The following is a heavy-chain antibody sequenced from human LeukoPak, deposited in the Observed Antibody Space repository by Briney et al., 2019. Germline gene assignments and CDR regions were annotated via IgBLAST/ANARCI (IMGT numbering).Heavy chain of an antibody. V-gene: IGHV3-30*02. CDR1: GFTFSNHG. CDR2: IRYAGSSE. J-gene: IGHJ5*02. D-gene: IGHD2-2*01. CDR3: AKDPRVGVGPALPGWLDP. Sequence: PGGSLRLSCAASGFTFSNHGMHWVRQVPGKGLEWVAFIRYAGSSEYYAHSVKGRFTISRDNSKNTLNLQMNSLRAEDTAVYYCAKDPRVGVGPALPGWLDPWGQGTLVTVSS.